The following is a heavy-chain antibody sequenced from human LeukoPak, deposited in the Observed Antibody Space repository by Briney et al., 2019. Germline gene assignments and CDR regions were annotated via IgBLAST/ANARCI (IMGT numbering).Heavy chain of an antibody. J-gene: IGHJ4*02. D-gene: IGHD3-16*01. Sequence: GGSLRLSCAASGFTFSTYWMGWVRQAPGKGLEWVANIKGDGSEKHYVDSVKGRFTISRDNTKKSLYLQMNSLRAEDTAVYYCAREGEGFAYWGQGTLVTVSS. CDR2: IKGDGSEK. V-gene: IGHV3-7*03. CDR1: GFTFSTYW. CDR3: AREGEGFAY.